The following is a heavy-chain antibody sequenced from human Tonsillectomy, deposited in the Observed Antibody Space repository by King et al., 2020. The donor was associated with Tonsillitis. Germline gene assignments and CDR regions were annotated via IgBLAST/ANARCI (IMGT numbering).Heavy chain of an antibody. D-gene: IGHD1-26*01. CDR2: IRFDGINK. Sequence: VQLVESGGGVVQPGGSLRLSCAASRFTFSTYGMHWVRQAPGKGLEWVAFIRFDGINKYYADSVKGRFTISRDNSKNTLYLQMNSLRPEDKAVYYCAKDWSPFVGRGATPADWGQGTLVTVSS. J-gene: IGHJ4*02. CDR3: AKDWSPFVGRGATPAD. CDR1: RFTFSTYG. V-gene: IGHV3-30*02.